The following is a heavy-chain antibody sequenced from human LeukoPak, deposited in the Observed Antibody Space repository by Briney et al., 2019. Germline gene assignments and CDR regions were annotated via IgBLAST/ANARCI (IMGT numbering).Heavy chain of an antibody. CDR3: VKDLGFGMIVPRGFHY. J-gene: IGHJ4*02. Sequence: ASVKVSCKASGYTFTGYYMHWVRQAPGQGLEWMGWINPNSGGTNYAQKFQGRVTMTRDTSISTAYMELSRLRSDDTAVYYCVKDLGFGMIVPRGFHYWGQGTLVSVSS. V-gene: IGHV1-2*02. D-gene: IGHD3-22*01. CDR1: GYTFTGYY. CDR2: INPNSGGT.